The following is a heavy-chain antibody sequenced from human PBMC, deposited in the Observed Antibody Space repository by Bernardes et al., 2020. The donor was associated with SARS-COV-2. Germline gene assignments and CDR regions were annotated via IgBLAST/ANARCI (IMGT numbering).Heavy chain of an antibody. CDR1: GFTFTVNG. CDR3: AKDQGYWGKFGL. V-gene: IGHV3-30*02. D-gene: IGHD7-27*01. J-gene: IGHJ2*01. CDR2: LSQDATHK. Sequence: GGSLRLSCAASGFTFTVNGMHWFRQAPGKGLGWVAFLSQDATHKIYADSVKGRFTISRDISKTTLYLQMNGLRPEDTAIYFCAKDQGYWGKFGLWGRGTLVTVSS.